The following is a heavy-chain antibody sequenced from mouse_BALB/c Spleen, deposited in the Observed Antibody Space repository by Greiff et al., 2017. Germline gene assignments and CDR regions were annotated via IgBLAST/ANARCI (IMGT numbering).Heavy chain of an antibody. CDR2: ISSGGSYT. CDR3: TRDKDYGSSYWYFDV. Sequence: EVKLMESGGGLVKPGGSLKLSCAASGFTFSSYTMSWVRQTPEKRLEWVATISSGGSYTYYPDSVKGRFTISRDNAKNTLYLQMSSLKSEDTAMYYCTRDKDYGSSYWYFDVWGAGTTVTVSS. D-gene: IGHD1-1*01. V-gene: IGHV5-6-4*01. CDR1: GFTFSSYT. J-gene: IGHJ1*01.